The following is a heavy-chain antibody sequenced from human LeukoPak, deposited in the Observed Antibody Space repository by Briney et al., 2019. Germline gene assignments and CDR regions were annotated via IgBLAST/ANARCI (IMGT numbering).Heavy chain of an antibody. V-gene: IGHV1-2*02. CDR2: INPNTGGT. CDR3: ARRYDFWSGYPTAFDY. J-gene: IGHJ4*02. D-gene: IGHD3-3*01. Sequence: AASVKVSCKASGYTFTVYYIYWVRQAPGQGLEWMGFINPNTGGTSYAQKFQGRVTMTRDTSISTAYMELSGLRSGDTAVYYCARRYDFWSGYPTAFDYWGQGTLVTVSS. CDR1: GYTFTVYY.